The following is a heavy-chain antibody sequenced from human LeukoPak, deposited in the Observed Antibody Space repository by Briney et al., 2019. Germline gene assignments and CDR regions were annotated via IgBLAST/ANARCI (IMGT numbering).Heavy chain of an antibody. Sequence: DPSETLSLTCTVSGGSVSSYYWSWIRQPPGKGLEWIGYIYYSGSTNYNPSLKSRVTISVDTSKNQISLKLSSVTAADTAVYHCARDNWNYGSSMDVWGQGTTVTVSS. CDR1: GGSVSSYY. CDR2: IYYSGST. J-gene: IGHJ6*02. V-gene: IGHV4-59*02. CDR3: ARDNWNYGSSMDV. D-gene: IGHD1-7*01.